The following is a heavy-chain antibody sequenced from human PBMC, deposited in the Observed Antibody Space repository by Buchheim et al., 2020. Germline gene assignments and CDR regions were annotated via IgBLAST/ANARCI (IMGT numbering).Heavy chain of an antibody. D-gene: IGHD5-18*01. CDR1: GGSFSGYY. V-gene: IGHV4-34*01. CDR3: ARSYSYGSLAADY. J-gene: IGHJ4*02. Sequence: QVQLQQWGAGLLKPSETLSLTCAVYGGSFSGYYWSWIRQPTGKGLEWIGEINHSGSTNYNPSLKSRVTISVDTSKNQFSLKLSSVTAADTAVYYCARSYSYGSLAADYWGQGTL. CDR2: INHSGST.